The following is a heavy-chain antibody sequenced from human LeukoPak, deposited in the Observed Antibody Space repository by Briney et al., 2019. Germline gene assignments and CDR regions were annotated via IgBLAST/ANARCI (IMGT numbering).Heavy chain of an antibody. Sequence: SVKVSCKASGYSFINYGVSWVRQAPGQGLEWMGRIIPILGIANYAQKFQGRVTITADKSTSTAYMELSSLRSEDTAVYYCARDMGYYDSIWYYFDYWGQGTLVTVSS. CDR3: ARDMGYYDSIWYYFDY. J-gene: IGHJ4*02. CDR2: IIPILGIA. V-gene: IGHV1-69*04. D-gene: IGHD3-22*01. CDR1: GYSFINYG.